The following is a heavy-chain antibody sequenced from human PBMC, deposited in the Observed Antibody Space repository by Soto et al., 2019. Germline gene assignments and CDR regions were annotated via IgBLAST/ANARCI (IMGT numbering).Heavy chain of an antibody. Sequence: GGSLRLSCAASGFTFSSYAMSGVRQAPGKGLEWVSGISVSGDSTYYAGSVKGRFTISRDNSKSTLYLQMNSLRAEDTAVYYCAKIFRYGDPEYWGQGALVTVSS. CDR3: AKIFRYGDPEY. V-gene: IGHV3-23*01. J-gene: IGHJ4*02. CDR1: GFTFSSYA. CDR2: ISVSGDST. D-gene: IGHD2-21*02.